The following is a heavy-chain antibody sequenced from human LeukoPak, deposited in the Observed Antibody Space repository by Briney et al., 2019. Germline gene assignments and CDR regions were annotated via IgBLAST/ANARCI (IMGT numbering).Heavy chain of an antibody. D-gene: IGHD5-24*01. V-gene: IGHV5-51*01. CDR2: IYPGDSDF. Sequence: PGESLKISCKGSGYIFTNYWIGWVRQMPGIGLECMGIIYPGDSDFKYSPSFQGQVTISADKSISTAYLQWSSLKASDTAMYYCARGEMATTHPYFDYWGQRTLVTVSS. CDR1: GYIFTNYW. J-gene: IGHJ4*02. CDR3: ARGEMATTHPYFDY.